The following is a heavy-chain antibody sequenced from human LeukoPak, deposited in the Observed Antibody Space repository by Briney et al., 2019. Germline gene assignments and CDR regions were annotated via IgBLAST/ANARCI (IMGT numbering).Heavy chain of an antibody. CDR3: ATDLLHRITIFGVVIPL. D-gene: IGHD3-3*01. J-gene: IGHJ4*02. V-gene: IGHV1-24*01. Sequence: GASVKVSCKVSGYTLTELSMHWVRQAPGKGLEWMGDFDPEDGETIYAQKFQGRVTMTEDTSTDTAYMELSSLRSEDTAVYYCATDLLHRITIFGVVIPLWGQGTLVTVSS. CDR2: FDPEDGET. CDR1: GYTLTELS.